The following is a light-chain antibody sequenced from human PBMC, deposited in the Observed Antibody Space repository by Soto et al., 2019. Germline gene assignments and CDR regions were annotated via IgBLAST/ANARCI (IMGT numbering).Light chain of an antibody. Sequence: QSVLTQPPSASGTPGQRVTISCSGSTSNIGSNYIYWYQQLPGTAPKLLIFTTDQRPSGVPDRFSGSKSGTSGSLAISGLRSEDEADYYCAAWDDSLSGWVFGGGTKLTVL. CDR2: TTD. CDR3: AAWDDSLSGWV. J-gene: IGLJ3*02. V-gene: IGLV1-47*01. CDR1: TSNIGSNY.